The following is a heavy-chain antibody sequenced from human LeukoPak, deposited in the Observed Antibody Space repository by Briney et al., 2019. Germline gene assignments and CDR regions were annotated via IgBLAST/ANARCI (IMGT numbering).Heavy chain of an antibody. J-gene: IGHJ4*02. D-gene: IGHD4-23*01. CDR2: ILPDGGNK. V-gene: IGHV3-30-3*01. Sequence: QPGGSLRLSCAVSGFSFSSFVMHWVRQAPGKGLEWVAAILPDGGNKHYADSVKGRVTISRDNSKNTLCLQMNSLRAEDTALYYCAIMTTVVTNFDYWGQGTLVTVSS. CDR3: AIMTTVVTNFDY. CDR1: GFSFSSFV.